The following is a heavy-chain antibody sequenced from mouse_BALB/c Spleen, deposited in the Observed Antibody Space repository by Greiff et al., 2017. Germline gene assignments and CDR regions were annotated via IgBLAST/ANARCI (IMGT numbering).Heavy chain of an antibody. CDR3: GRGDYDYDLGAMDY. D-gene: IGHD2-4*01. V-gene: IGHV1-77*01. Sequence: VQLVESGPELVKPGASVKMSCKASGYTFTDYVISWVKQRTGQGLEWIGEIYPGSGSTYYNEKFKGKATLTADKSSNTAYIQLSSLTSEDSAVYYCGRGDYDYDLGAMDYWGQGTSVTVSS. CDR2: IYPGSGST. J-gene: IGHJ4*01. CDR1: GYTFTDYV.